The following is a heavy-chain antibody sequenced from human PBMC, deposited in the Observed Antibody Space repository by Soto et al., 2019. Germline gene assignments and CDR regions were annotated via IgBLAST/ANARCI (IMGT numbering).Heavy chain of an antibody. V-gene: IGHV1-46*01. Sequence: SVKVSCKTSGYTFTSYYVQWVRHAPGQGLEWIGIINPGGVTTTYAQKFQGRVSITRDTSTSTVHMELSDLRFEDTAIYFCVRVLDGNYPPDFWGQGTQVTVSS. CDR3: VRVLDGNYPPDF. J-gene: IGHJ4*02. D-gene: IGHD3-16*02. CDR2: INPGGVTT. CDR1: GYTFTSYY.